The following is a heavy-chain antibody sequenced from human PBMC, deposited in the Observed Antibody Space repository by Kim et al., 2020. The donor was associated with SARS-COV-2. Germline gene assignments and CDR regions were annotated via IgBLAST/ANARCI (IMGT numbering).Heavy chain of an antibody. CDR2: INHSGST. CDR3: ARGRFKGSGWLHRFDP. CDR1: GGSFSGYY. D-gene: IGHD6-19*01. J-gene: IGHJ5*02. Sequence: SETLSLTCAVYGGSFSGYYWSWIRQPPGKGLEWIGEINHSGSTNYNPSLKSRVTISVDTSKNQFSLKLSSVTAADTAVYYCARGRFKGSGWLHRFDPWGQGTLVTVSS. V-gene: IGHV4-34*01.